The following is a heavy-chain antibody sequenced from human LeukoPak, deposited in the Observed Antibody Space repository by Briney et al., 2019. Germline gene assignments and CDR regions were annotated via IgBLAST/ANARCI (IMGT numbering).Heavy chain of an antibody. Sequence: PGGSLRLSCAASGFTFSSYAMSWVRQAPGQGLEWVSAISDSGGNTYYADSVKGRFTISRDNSKNTLYLQMSSLRAEDTAVYYCAKQDIRSSAWYDWGQGTLVTVSS. V-gene: IGHV3-23*01. CDR3: AKQDIRSSAWYD. CDR2: ISDSGGNT. J-gene: IGHJ4*02. CDR1: GFTFSSYA. D-gene: IGHD6-19*01.